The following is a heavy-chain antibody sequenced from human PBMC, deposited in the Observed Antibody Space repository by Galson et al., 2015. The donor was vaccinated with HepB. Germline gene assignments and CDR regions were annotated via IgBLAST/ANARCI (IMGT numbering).Heavy chain of an antibody. J-gene: IGHJ3*02. CDR3: AREFVAVAGRNSESFDI. Sequence: SLRLSCAASGFTFSSYWMHWVRQVPGKGLVWVSRINSDGTYVNYADSGQGRFTISRDNAKNTLTLRMDSLRVEDTAVYYCAREFVAVAGRNSESFDIWGQGTLVTVSS. D-gene: IGHD6-19*01. V-gene: IGHV3-74*01. CDR2: INSDGTYV. CDR1: GFTFSSYW.